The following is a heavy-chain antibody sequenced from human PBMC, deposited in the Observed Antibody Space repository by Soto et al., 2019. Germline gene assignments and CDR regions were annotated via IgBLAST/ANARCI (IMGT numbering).Heavy chain of an antibody. CDR1: GFTFSSYA. Sequence: GGSLRLSCAASGFTFSSYAMHWVRQAPGKGLEWVAVISYDGSNKYYADSVKGRFTISRDNSKNTLYLQMNSLRAEDTAVYYCAREIEISSTGYYGMDVWGQGTTVTVSS. CDR2: ISYDGSNK. CDR3: AREIEISSTGYYGMDV. J-gene: IGHJ6*02. D-gene: IGHD6-13*01. V-gene: IGHV3-30-3*01.